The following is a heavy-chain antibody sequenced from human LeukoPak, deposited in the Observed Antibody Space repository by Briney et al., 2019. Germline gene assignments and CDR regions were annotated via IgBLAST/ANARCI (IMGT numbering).Heavy chain of an antibody. D-gene: IGHD3-9*01. V-gene: IGHV3-21*05. Sequence: GGSLRLSCAASGFTFSSHRMNWVRQAPGKGLEWVADISGSSDDIHYADSVTGRFTISRDNAKNSLYLQMNSLRAEDTALYYCARSSRPRYFDWLLTVTNSFDYWGQGTLVTVSS. CDR2: ISGSSDDI. J-gene: IGHJ4*02. CDR1: GFTFSSHR. CDR3: ARSSRPRYFDWLLTVTNSFDY.